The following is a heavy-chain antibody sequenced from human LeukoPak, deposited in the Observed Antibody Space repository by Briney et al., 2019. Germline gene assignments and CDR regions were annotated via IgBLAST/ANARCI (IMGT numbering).Heavy chain of an antibody. CDR2: IYYSGST. D-gene: IGHD3-16*02. Sequence: YPSETLSLTCTVSGSSISSYYWSWIRQHPGKGLEWIGYIYYSGSTYYNPSLKSRVTISVDTSKNQFSLKLSSVTAADTAVYYCARSEAVLSSYDYVWGSYRPPRGGAFDIWGQGTMVTVSS. J-gene: IGHJ3*02. CDR3: ARSEAVLSSYDYVWGSYRPPRGGAFDI. V-gene: IGHV4-59*06. CDR1: GSSISSYY.